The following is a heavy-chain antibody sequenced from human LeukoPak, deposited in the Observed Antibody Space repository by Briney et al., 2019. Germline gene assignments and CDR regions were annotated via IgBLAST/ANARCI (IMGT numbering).Heavy chain of an antibody. CDR3: ARGVAVAGPMRSAFDI. D-gene: IGHD6-19*01. V-gene: IGHV4-30-2*01. J-gene: IGHJ3*02. CDR1: GGSISSGGYS. CDR2: IYHSGST. Sequence: KPSQTLSLTCAVSGGSISSGGYSWSWIRQPPGKGLEWIGYIYHSGSTYYNPSLKSRVTISVDRSKNQFSLKLSSVTAADTAVYYCARGVAVAGPMRSAFDIWGQGTMVTVSS.